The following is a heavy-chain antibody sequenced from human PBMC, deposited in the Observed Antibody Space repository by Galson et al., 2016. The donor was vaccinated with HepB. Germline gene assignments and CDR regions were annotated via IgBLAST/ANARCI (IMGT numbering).Heavy chain of an antibody. J-gene: IGHJ4*02. Sequence: SLRLSCAASGFTVSNNYMTWVRQAPGKGLEYVSVIYSGGTTYYADSVKGRVTISRDNSQNSLFLQMNTLRAEDTAVYFCAREWELGGYFDYWGQGTLVTVSS. CDR3: AREWELGGYFDY. CDR1: GFTVSNNY. D-gene: IGHD1-26*01. CDR2: IYSGGTT. V-gene: IGHV3-66*02.